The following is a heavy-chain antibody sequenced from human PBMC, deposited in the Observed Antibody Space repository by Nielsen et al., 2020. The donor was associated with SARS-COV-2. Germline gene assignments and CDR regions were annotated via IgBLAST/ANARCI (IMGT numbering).Heavy chain of an antibody. CDR3: ARNSGSYRINDAFSV. CDR2: IYHGGST. V-gene: IGHV4-31*03. D-gene: IGHD1-26*01. CDR1: GDSINSGGYY. Sequence: SATLPLTCSVSGDSINSGGYYWSWIRQHPGKGLEWIGDIYHGGSTYYNPSLKSRLTLSTDTSKNQFSLTLTSVTAADTAIYFCARNSGSYRINDAFSVWGQGTVVTVSS. J-gene: IGHJ3*01.